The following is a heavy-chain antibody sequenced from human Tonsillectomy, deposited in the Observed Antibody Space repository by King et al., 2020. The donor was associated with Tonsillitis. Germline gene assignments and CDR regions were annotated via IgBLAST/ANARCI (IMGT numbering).Heavy chain of an antibody. CDR2: ISYDGSNK. J-gene: IGHJ4*02. V-gene: IGHV3-30-3*01. CDR3: ARGITPLYYFDY. Sequence: VQLVESGGGVVQPGRSLRLSCAASGFTFSGYAMHWVRQAPGKGLEWVAVISYDGSNKYYADSVKGRFTISRDNSKNTLYLQMNSLRAEDTAVYYCARGITPLYYFDYWGPGTLVTVSS. CDR1: GFTFSGYA.